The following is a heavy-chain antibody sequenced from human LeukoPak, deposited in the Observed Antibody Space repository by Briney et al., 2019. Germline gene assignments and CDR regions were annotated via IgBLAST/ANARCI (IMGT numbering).Heavy chain of an antibody. D-gene: IGHD1-26*01. V-gene: IGHV3-7*01. J-gene: IGHJ4*02. CDR2: IRQDGSEK. Sequence: GGSLRLSCGASGFTFSSHWMNWVRQAPGKGLEWVASIRQDGSEKYYVDSVKGRFTISRDNAKDSLYLQMNSLRAEDTAVYYCARYSGSYWVYFDYWGQGTLVTVSS. CDR3: ARYSGSYWVYFDY. CDR1: GFTFSSHW.